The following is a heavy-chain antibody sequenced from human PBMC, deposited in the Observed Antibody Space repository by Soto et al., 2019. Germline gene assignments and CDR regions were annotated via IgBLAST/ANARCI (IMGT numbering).Heavy chain of an antibody. V-gene: IGHV4-39*07. J-gene: IGHJ5*02. CDR1: GGSISSSSYY. D-gene: IGHD2-2*01. Sequence: PSETLSLTCTVSGGSISSSSYYWGWIRQPPGKGLEWIGSIYYSGSTYYNPSLKSRVTISVDTSKNQFSLKLSSVTAADTAVYYCARKGFIVVVPAAMVSWFDPWGQGTLVTVSS. CDR2: IYYSGST. CDR3: ARKGFIVVVPAAMVSWFDP.